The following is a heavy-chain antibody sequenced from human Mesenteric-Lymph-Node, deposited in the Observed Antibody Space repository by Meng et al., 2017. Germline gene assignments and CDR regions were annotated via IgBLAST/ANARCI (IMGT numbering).Heavy chain of an antibody. V-gene: IGHV4-61*01. Sequence: QVQRQDLGPACVRAAEARSLPCTSSGGSGNSGSYTWAGNRQPPGQGLGWIGEINHRGNTNYNPSLESRVTISIDTSRDQFSLRLTSVNAADTAVYYCARVELRGDTRDSCGLDHWGQGTLVTVSS. D-gene: IGHD3-22*01. CDR3: ARVELRGDTRDSCGLDH. CDR1: GGSGNSGSYT. J-gene: IGHJ4*02. CDR2: INHRGNT.